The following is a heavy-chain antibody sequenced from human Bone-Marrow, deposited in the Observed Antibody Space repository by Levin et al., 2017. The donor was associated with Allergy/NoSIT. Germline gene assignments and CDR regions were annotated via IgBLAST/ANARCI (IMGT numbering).Heavy chain of an antibody. CDR2: ISAYNGDM. Sequence: GESLKISCKASGYTFAYHGISWLRQAPGQGLEWVGWISAYNGDMKFAQNFQGRVTLTTDTSTRTAYMELSSLTSDDTAVYFCARDSLSGSYYVTTDFWGQGTLVSVSS. CDR3: ARDSLSGSYYVTTDF. V-gene: IGHV1-18*01. J-gene: IGHJ4*02. CDR1: GYTFAYHG. D-gene: IGHD1-26*01.